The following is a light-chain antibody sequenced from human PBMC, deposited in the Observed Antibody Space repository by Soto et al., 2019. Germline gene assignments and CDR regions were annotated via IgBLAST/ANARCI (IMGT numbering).Light chain of an antibody. Sequence: EIVMTQSPATLSVSPGERATLSCRASQSVSSTFAWYQQQPGQAPSLLIYGASTRATGIPARFSGSGSGTEFTLTTISLQSEDFAVYYCQQYNNWPPWTFGQGTKVEIK. J-gene: IGKJ1*01. V-gene: IGKV3-15*01. CDR3: QQYNNWPPWT. CDR1: QSVSST. CDR2: GAS.